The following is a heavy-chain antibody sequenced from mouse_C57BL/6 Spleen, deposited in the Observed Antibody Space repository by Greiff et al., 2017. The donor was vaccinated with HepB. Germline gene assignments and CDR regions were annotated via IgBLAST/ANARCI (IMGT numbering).Heavy chain of an antibody. CDR1: GYTFTDYN. Sequence: EVKLMESGPELVKPGASVKIPCKASGYTFTDYNMDWVKQSHGKSLEWIGDINPNNGGTIYNQKFKGKATLTVDKSSSTAYMELRSLTSEDTAVYYCARWKTAQATWFAYWGQGTLVTVSA. V-gene: IGHV1-18*01. D-gene: IGHD3-2*02. CDR3: ARWKTAQATWFAY. CDR2: INPNNGGT. J-gene: IGHJ3*01.